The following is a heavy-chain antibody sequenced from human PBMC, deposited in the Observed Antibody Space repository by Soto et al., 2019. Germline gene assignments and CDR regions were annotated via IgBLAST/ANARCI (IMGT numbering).Heavy chain of an antibody. CDR3: ARGLDWFAFDI. D-gene: IGHD3-9*01. CDR1: GFTFSSYG. Sequence: PGGSLRLSCAASGFTFSSYGMHWVRQAPGKGLEWVAVISYDGSNKYYADSVKGRFTISRDNSKNTLYLQMNSLRAEDTAVYYCARGLDWFAFDIWGQGTMVTVSS. V-gene: IGHV3-30*03. J-gene: IGHJ3*02. CDR2: ISYDGSNK.